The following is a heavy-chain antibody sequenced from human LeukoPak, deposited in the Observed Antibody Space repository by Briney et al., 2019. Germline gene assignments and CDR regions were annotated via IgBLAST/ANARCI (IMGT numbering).Heavy chain of an antibody. V-gene: IGHV3-21*04. Sequence: PGGSLRLSCTASGFTFSSYTFNWVRQAPGKGLEWVSSISTSHSYIYYADSLKGRFTISRDNSKNSLYLQMNSLRAEDTAVHYCAKEMVRGVTFDYWGQGTLVTVSS. J-gene: IGHJ4*02. CDR1: GFTFSSYT. CDR3: AKEMVRGVTFDY. D-gene: IGHD3-10*01. CDR2: ISTSHSYI.